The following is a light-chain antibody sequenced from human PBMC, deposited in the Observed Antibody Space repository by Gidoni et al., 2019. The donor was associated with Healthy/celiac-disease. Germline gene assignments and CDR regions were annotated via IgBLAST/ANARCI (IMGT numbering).Light chain of an antibody. CDR2: DAS. J-gene: IGKJ2*01. Sequence: EIVLTQSPATRSLSPGERATLSCRASQSVSSYLAWYQQKPGQAPRLLPYDASNRATGIPARFSGSGSGTDFTLTISSLEPEDFAVYYCQQRSNWPRTFGQGTKLEIK. CDR3: QQRSNWPRT. V-gene: IGKV3-11*01. CDR1: QSVSSY.